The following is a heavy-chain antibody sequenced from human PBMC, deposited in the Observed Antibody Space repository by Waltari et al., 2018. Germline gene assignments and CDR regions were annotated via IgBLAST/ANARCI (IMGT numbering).Heavy chain of an antibody. CDR2: IMPDISET. CDR3: AGGDGGYYYHKMDV. V-gene: IGHV1-69*02. J-gene: IGHJ6*02. CDR1: GCTFTSDS. D-gene: IGHD3-22*01. Sequence: QVQLVQSGAEAKKPGSSVRVSFRASGCTFTSDSVHWVRQAPGQGLEWMGRIMPDISETKYAVKFQGRITITADQSTGTVYMEVRSLRSDDTAVYYCAGGDGGYYYHKMDVWGQGTTVTVSS.